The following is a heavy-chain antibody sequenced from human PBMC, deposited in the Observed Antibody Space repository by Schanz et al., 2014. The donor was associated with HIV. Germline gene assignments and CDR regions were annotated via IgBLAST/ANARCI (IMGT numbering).Heavy chain of an antibody. CDR3: ARATSGFYPYFDS. Sequence: QVQLQESGPGLVKPSQTLSLTCAVYGGSFSANYWSWIRQPPGRGLEWIGEITRGGNTNYNSSLKSRVTISVDTSKNQFSLKLSSVTAADTAVYYCARATSGFYPYFDSWGQGTLVTVSS. CDR1: GGSFSANY. J-gene: IGHJ4*02. V-gene: IGHV4-34*09. D-gene: IGHD3-22*01. CDR2: ITRGGNT.